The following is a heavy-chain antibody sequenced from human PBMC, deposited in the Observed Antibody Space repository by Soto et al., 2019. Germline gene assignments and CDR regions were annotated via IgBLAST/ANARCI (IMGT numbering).Heavy chain of an antibody. Sequence: GGSLRLSCAASGFSVSNNFMTWVRQAPGEGLEWVSVFYSDGRTYYADSVKGRFSISRDISKNTLYLQMNSLGAEDSAVYYCARAVSSTIFAFDIWGQGTMVTVSS. V-gene: IGHV3-66*01. CDR2: FYSDGRT. D-gene: IGHD3-3*01. CDR3: ARAVSSTIFAFDI. J-gene: IGHJ3*02. CDR1: GFSVSNNF.